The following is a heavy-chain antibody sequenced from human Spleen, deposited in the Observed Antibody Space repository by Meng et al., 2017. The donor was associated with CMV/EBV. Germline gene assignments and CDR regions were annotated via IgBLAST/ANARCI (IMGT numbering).Heavy chain of an antibody. CDR2: MTWDGAKT. CDR3: LKDTEAVYDSWSGAHIFDY. CDR1: GFPFDDYT. Sequence: GESLKISCAASGFPFDDYTMHWVRQVPGRGLEWVSLMTWDGAKTNYADPVKGRFTISRDNSKNSLYLQMNSLRIEDTALYYCLKDTEAVYDSWSGAHIFDYWGQGTLVTVSS. D-gene: IGHD3-3*01. J-gene: IGHJ4*02. V-gene: IGHV3-43*01.